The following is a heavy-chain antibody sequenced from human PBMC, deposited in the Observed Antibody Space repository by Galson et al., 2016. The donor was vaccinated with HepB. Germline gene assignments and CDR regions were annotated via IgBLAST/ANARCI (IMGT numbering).Heavy chain of an antibody. J-gene: IGHJ6*02. CDR1: RFTFSKHT. D-gene: IGHD5-12*01. V-gene: IGHV3-30-3*01. CDR2: IFYDGSEK. CDR3: AREMGDDLAVATIYSYYYALDV. Sequence: SLRLSCAASRFTFSKHTMHWVRQAPGKGLEWLALIFYDGSEKYYADSVKGRFTISRDDSKNTLYLQMNSLRVEDTAVYYCAREMGDDLAVATIYSYYYALDVWGQGTTVTVSS.